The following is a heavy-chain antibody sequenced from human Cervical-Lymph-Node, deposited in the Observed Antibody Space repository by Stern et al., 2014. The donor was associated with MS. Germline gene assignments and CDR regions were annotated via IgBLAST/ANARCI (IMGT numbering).Heavy chain of an antibody. V-gene: IGHV1-2*02. Sequence: QVQLVQSGAEVKKPWASVPLSCKPSGFTFSNYYVHWLRQAPGQRPERMGRISPKNGDTNYAPKFQGRVTMTRDTSVGLVSLEVTRLRLDDTAIYYCAENMDVWGQGTTVTVSS. CDR1: GFTFSNYY. CDR2: ISPKNGDT. CDR3: AENMDV. J-gene: IGHJ6*02.